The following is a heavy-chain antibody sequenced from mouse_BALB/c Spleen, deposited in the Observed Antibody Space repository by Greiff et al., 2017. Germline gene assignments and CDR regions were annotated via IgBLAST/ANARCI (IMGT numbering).Heavy chain of an antibody. CDR1: GFNINDTY. J-gene: IGHJ2*01. V-gene: IGHV14-3*02. CDR2: IDPANGNT. CDR3: ARVYYFDY. Sequence: VQLQQSGAELVKPGASVKLSCTASGFNINDTYMHWVKQRPEQGLEWIGRIDPANGNTKYDPKFQGKATITADTSSNTAYLQLSSLTSEDTAVYYCARVYYFDYWGQGTTLTVSS.